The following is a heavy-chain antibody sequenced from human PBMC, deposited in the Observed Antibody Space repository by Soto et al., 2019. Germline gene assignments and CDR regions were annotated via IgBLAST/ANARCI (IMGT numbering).Heavy chain of an antibody. V-gene: IGHV3-23*01. Sequence: EVQLLESGGDLVQPGGSLRLSCAASGFTFSSYAMSWVRQTPGKGLEWVSAISGSGGNTYYADSVKGRFTISRDNSKNMLYLQMNSLKAEDTAVYYCARDINDFWSGYLYWGQGTLVTVSS. D-gene: IGHD3-3*01. CDR2: ISGSGGNT. CDR1: GFTFSSYA. J-gene: IGHJ4*02. CDR3: ARDINDFWSGYLY.